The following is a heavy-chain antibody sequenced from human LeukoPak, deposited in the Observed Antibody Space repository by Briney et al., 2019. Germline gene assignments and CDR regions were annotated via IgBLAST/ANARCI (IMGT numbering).Heavy chain of an antibody. CDR3: AKRKDYYYYYMDV. Sequence: PGGSLRLSCAASGFTFSSYAMSWVRQAPGKGLEWVSAISGSTSSTYYTDSVKGRFTISRDNSKNTLYLQMNSLRAEDTAVYYCAKRKDYYYYYMDVWGKGTTVTVSS. J-gene: IGHJ6*03. V-gene: IGHV3-23*01. CDR1: GFTFSSYA. CDR2: ISGSTSST.